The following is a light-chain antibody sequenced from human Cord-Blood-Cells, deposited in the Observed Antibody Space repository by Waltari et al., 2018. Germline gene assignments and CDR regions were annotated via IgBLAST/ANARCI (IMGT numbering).Light chain of an antibody. V-gene: IGKV1-39*01. CDR3: QQSYRT. Sequence: DIQMTQSPSSLSASVGYRVTITCRASQSISSYLNWYQQKPGKAPKLLIYAASSLQSGVPSRFSGSGSGTDFTLTISSLQPEDFATYYCQQSYRTFGQGTKVEIK. CDR1: QSISSY. CDR2: AAS. J-gene: IGKJ1*01.